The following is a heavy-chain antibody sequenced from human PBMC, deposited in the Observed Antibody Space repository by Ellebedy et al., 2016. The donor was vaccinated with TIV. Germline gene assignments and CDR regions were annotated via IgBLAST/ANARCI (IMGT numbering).Heavy chain of an antibody. J-gene: IGHJ4*02. CDR2: ISSSGNYR. CDR1: GFTFSDYS. CDR3: AREKSGHKWNDGFDS. D-gene: IGHD1-1*01. V-gene: IGHV3-21*01. Sequence: PGGSLRLSCAASGFTFSDYSMNWVRQAPGKGLEWVSSISSSGNYRYHGDSVKGQFTISRDNATNSLYLQMNSLRAEDTAVYYCAREKSGHKWNDGFDSWGQGTLVTVSS.